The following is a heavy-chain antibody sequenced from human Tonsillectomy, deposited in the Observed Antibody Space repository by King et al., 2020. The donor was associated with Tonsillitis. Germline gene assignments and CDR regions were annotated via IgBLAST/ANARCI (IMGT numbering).Heavy chain of an antibody. CDR3: ARVGGPNYYYYGMDV. V-gene: IGHV3-23*04. CDR2: ISGIGGSP. D-gene: IGHD3-16*01. Sequence: DVQLVESGGGLVQPGGSLRLSCAASGFTFSSYAMNWVRQDPGKGLEWVSAISGIGGSPYYADSVKGRFTISRDNPKNTLYLQMISLRAEDTAVYYCARVGGPNYYYYGMDVWGQGTTVTVSS. CDR1: GFTFSSYA. J-gene: IGHJ6*02.